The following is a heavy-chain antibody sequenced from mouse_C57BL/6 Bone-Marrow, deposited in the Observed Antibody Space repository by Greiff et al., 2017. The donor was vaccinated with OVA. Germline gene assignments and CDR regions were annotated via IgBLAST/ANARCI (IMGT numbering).Heavy chain of an antibody. J-gene: IGHJ4*01. D-gene: IGHD2-1*01. Sequence: EVILVESGGDLVKPGGSLKLSCAASGFTFSSYGMSWVRQTPDKRLEWVATISSGGSYTYYPDSVKGRFTISRDNAKNTLYLQMSSLKSEDTAMYYCARHYYGNYFYYAMDYWGQGTSVTVSS. V-gene: IGHV5-6*01. CDR3: ARHYYGNYFYYAMDY. CDR1: GFTFSSYG. CDR2: ISSGGSYT.